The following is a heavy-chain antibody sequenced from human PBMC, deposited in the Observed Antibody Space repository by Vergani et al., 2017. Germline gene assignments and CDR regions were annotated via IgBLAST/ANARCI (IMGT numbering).Heavy chain of an antibody. J-gene: IGHJ4*02. V-gene: IGHV3-74*01. CDR1: GFTFSSYW. D-gene: IGHD5-24*01. CDR2: INSDGSST. Sequence: VQLVESGGGVVQPGRSLRLSCAASGFTFSSYWMHWVRQAPGKGLVWVSRINSDGSSTSYADSVKGRFTISRDNAKNTLYLQMNSLRAEDTAVYYCARDGYNYRLYYFDYWGQGTLVTVSS. CDR3: ARDGYNYRLYYFDY.